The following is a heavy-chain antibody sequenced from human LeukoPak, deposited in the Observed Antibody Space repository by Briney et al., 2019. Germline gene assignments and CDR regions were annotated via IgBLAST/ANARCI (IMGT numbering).Heavy chain of an antibody. D-gene: IGHD1-26*01. CDR3: ARALVGATISYYYYYGMDV. CDR1: GYTFTSYG. J-gene: IGHJ6*02. Sequence: ASVKVSCKASGYTFTSYGISWVRQAPGQGLEWMGWISAYNGNTNYAQKLQGRVTVTTDTSTSTAYMELRSLRSDDTAVYYCARALVGATISYYYYYGMDVWGQGTTVTVSS. V-gene: IGHV1-18*01. CDR2: ISAYNGNT.